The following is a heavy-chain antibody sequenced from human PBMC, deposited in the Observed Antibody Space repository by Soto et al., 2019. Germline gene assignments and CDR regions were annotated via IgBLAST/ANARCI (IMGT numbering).Heavy chain of an antibody. CDR3: ARVGNFVPSMDV. D-gene: IGHD4-4*01. J-gene: IGHJ6*04. CDR2: MNPNSGNT. CDR1: GYTFTSYD. Sequence: ASVKVSCKASGYTFTSYDINWVRQATGQGLEWMGWMNPNSGNTGYAQKFQGRVTMTRNTSISTAYMELSSLRSEDTAVYYCARVGNFVPSMDVWGKGTTVTVSS. V-gene: IGHV1-8*01.